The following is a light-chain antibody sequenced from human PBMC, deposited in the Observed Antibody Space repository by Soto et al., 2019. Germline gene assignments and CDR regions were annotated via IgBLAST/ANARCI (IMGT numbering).Light chain of an antibody. CDR1: QDISNF. Sequence: DIQMTQSPSSLSASVGDRVTITCQASQDISNFLNWYQQKPGKAPKLLIYDASNLETGVPSRFSGSGSGTDFTFTISSQQPEDIATYYCQQYDNVPPWTFGQGTKVEIK. CDR2: DAS. J-gene: IGKJ1*01. CDR3: QQYDNVPPWT. V-gene: IGKV1-33*01.